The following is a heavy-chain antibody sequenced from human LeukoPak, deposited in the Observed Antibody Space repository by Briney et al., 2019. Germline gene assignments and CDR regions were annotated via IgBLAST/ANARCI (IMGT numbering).Heavy chain of an antibody. V-gene: IGHV3-53*01. CDR2: IYSGGST. D-gene: IGHD1-26*01. J-gene: IGHJ4*02. CDR3: VSYTGSYRSNY. CDR1: GFTVSSNY. Sequence: PGGSLRLSCAASGFTVSSNYMSWVRQAPGKGLEWVSVIYSGGSTYYADSVKGRFTISRDNSKNTLYLQMNSLRAEDTAIYYCVSYTGSYRSNYWGQGTLVTVS.